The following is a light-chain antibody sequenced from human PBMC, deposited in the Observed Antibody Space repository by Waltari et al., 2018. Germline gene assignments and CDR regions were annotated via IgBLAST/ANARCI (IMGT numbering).Light chain of an antibody. Sequence: QSALTQPASVSGSPGQSITIPCTGTSSDVGGYKYASWYQQHPGKAPKRMIYEVSNRPSGVSNRFSGSKSGNTASLTISGLRAEDEADYYCSSYTSSSTWVFGGGTKLTVL. V-gene: IGLV2-14*01. CDR1: SSDVGGYKY. CDR3: SSYTSSSTWV. J-gene: IGLJ3*02. CDR2: EVS.